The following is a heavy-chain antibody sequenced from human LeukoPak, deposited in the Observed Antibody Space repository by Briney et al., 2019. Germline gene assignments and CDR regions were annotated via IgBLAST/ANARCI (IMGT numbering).Heavy chain of an antibody. CDR1: RFTFSSYG. V-gene: IGHV3-30*18. Sequence: GRSLRLSCAASRFTFSSYGMHWVRQAPGKGLEWVAVISYDGSNKYYADSVKGRFTISRDNSKNTLYLQMNSLRAEDTAVYYCAKDYSSGYPDYWGQGTLVTVSS. CDR2: ISYDGSNK. CDR3: AKDYSSGYPDY. D-gene: IGHD3-22*01. J-gene: IGHJ4*02.